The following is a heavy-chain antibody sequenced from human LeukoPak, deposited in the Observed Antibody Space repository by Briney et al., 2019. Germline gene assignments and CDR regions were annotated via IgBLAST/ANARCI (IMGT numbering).Heavy chain of an antibody. CDR3: ATNSRGYSRYYYYYGMDV. D-gene: IGHD5-18*01. Sequence: PSETLSLTCAVYGGSLSGYYWSWIRQPPGKGLEWIGEINHSGSTNYNPSLKSRVTISVDTSKNQFSLKLSSVTAADTAVYYCATNSRGYSRYYYYYGMDVWGQGTTVTVSS. J-gene: IGHJ6*02. CDR2: INHSGST. V-gene: IGHV4-34*01. CDR1: GGSLSGYY.